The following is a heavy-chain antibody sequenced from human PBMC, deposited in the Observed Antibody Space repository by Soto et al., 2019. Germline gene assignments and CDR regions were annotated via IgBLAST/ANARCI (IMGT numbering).Heavy chain of an antibody. CDR2: IYHSGYT. J-gene: IGHJ5*02. CDR3: VRDSLTGNYFDP. V-gene: IGHV4-30-2*01. D-gene: IGHD1-7*01. Sequence: QMRLQESGSGLVKPSQTLSLTCAVSGGSISSGGYAWNWIRQPPGKGLEWIGYIYHSGYTSYNPSLXNRXTISVDESRNQFSLTLCLVTSAGTAVYYCVRDSLTGNYFDPWGQGTLVIVSS. CDR1: GGSISSGGYA.